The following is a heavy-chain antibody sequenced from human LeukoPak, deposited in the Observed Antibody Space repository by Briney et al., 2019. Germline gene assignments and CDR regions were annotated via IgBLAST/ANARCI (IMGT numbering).Heavy chain of an antibody. D-gene: IGHD1-26*01. Sequence: PSETLSLTCTVSGGSVGSAGYYWSWIRQPPGGGLEWIGYIYYIRNTNYNPSLNSRVTMSLDPSKNQFSLKLDSVTAADTAVYYCARTQSQSGSYRYYFGYWGQGTLVTVSS. CDR3: ARTQSQSGSYRYYFGY. CDR1: GGSVGSAGYY. V-gene: IGHV4-61*08. J-gene: IGHJ4*02. CDR2: IYYIRNT.